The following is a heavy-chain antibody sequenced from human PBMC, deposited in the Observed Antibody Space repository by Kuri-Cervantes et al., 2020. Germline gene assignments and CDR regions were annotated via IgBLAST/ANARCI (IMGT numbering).Heavy chain of an antibody. CDR2: IYYSGST. V-gene: IGHV4-61*08. CDR3: ARDLQGGWSPIPLGY. Sequence: SETLSLTCTVSGGSISSGDYYWSWIRQPPGKGLEWIGYIYYSGSTNYNPSLKSRVTISVDTSKNQFSLKLSSVTAADTAVYYCARDLQGGWSPIPLGYWGQGTLVTVSS. CDR1: GGSISSGDYY. J-gene: IGHJ4*02. D-gene: IGHD6-19*01.